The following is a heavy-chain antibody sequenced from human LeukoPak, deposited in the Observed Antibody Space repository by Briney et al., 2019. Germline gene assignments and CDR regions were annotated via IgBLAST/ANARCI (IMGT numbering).Heavy chain of an antibody. D-gene: IGHD3-10*01. J-gene: IGHJ4*02. CDR3: ARDRVRSFDY. CDR2: VSGSGSVT. V-gene: IGHV3-23*01. Sequence: GGSLRLSCAASGFTFSSYAMSWVRQAPGRGLEWVLGVSGSGSVTFYADSVKGRFTISRDNSKNTVFLQMNNLRAEDTAVYYCARDRVRSFDYWGQGTLVTVSS. CDR1: GFTFSSYA.